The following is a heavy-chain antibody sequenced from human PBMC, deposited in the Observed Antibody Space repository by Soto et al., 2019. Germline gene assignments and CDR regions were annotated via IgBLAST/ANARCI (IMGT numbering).Heavy chain of an antibody. CDR1: GGTFSSYA. V-gene: IGHV1-69*13. Sequence: SVKVSCKASGGTFSSYAISWVRQAPGQGLEWMGGIIPIFGTANYAQKFQGRVTITADESTSTAYMELSSLRSEDTAVYYCARDKVVPAANYYYYYGMDVWGQGTTVTVSS. CDR3: ARDKVVPAANYYYYYGMDV. J-gene: IGHJ6*02. CDR2: IIPIFGTA. D-gene: IGHD2-2*01.